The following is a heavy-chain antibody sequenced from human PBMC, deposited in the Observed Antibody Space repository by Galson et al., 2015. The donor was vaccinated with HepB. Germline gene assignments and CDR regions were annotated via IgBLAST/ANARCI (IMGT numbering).Heavy chain of an antibody. CDR2: ISYDGSNK. D-gene: IGHD1/OR15-1a*01. CDR3: ARDGTEGGVDY. Sequence: SLRLSCAASGFTFSNYAMHWVRQAPGKGLEWVAVISYDGSNKYYADSAKGRFTISRDNSKNTLYLQMNSLRAEDTAVYYCARDGTEGGVDYWGQGTLVTVSS. V-gene: IGHV3-30*04. CDR1: GFTFSNYA. J-gene: IGHJ4*02.